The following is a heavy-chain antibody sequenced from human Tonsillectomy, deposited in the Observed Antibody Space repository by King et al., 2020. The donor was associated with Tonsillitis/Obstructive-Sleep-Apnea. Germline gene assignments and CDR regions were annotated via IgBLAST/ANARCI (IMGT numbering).Heavy chain of an antibody. D-gene: IGHD6-6*01. V-gene: IGHV2-5*02. J-gene: IGHJ4*02. CDR3: AHTWYSSSSSGYFDY. CDR2: IYWDDDK. Sequence: TLKESGPTVVKPTQTLTLTCSFSGFSLTTSGVGVRWIRQPPGKALEWLGSIYWDDDKPYSPSLKNRLAIMKDTSKNQAVLIMTNMDPVDTGTYFCAHTWYSSSSSGYFDYWGQGIMVTVSS. CDR1: GFSLTTSGVG.